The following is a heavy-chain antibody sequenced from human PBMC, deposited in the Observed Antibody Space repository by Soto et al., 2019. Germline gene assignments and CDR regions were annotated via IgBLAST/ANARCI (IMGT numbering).Heavy chain of an antibody. D-gene: IGHD6-19*01. CDR1: GYTFSING. CDR2: ISTFNGNA. Sequence: QVQLVQSGAEVKKPAASVKVSCKTSGYTFSINGVIWVRQAPGQGLEWMGWISTFNGNAHYAQKFQGRVTMTTDTSTNTAYMELTSLSSDDTAVYYCARLHGYSSGWYDYWGQGTLVTVSS. V-gene: IGHV1-18*04. CDR3: ARLHGYSSGWYDY. J-gene: IGHJ4*02.